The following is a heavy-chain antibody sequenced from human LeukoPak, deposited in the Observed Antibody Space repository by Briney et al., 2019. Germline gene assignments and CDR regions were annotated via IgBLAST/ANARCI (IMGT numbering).Heavy chain of an antibody. Sequence: GPLRLFFSASWFTLCRFCIDLVRPAPREGLEWVLAYSGSGGSTYYADSVKGRFTISRDNSKNTLYLQMNSLRAEDTAVYYCAKVSGDGDAEYYFDYWGQGTLVTVSS. J-gene: IGHJ4*02. CDR2: YSGSGGST. CDR1: WFTLCRFC. CDR3: AKVSGDGDAEYYFDY. D-gene: IGHD3-10*01. V-gene: IGHV3-23*01.